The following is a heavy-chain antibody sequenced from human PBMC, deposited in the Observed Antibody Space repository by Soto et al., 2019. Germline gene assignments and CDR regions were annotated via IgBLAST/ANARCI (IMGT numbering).Heavy chain of an antibody. V-gene: IGHV3-30*18. D-gene: IGHD5-18*01. CDR1: GFTFSSYG. CDR2: ISYDGSNK. Sequence: QVQLVESGGGVVQPGRSLRLSCAASGFTFSSYGMHWVRQAPGKGLEWVAVISYDGSNKYYADSVKGRFTISRDNSKNTLYLQMNSLRAEDTAVYYCAKDYRGGYSYGYRGPFDYWGQGTLVTVSS. J-gene: IGHJ4*02. CDR3: AKDYRGGYSYGYRGPFDY.